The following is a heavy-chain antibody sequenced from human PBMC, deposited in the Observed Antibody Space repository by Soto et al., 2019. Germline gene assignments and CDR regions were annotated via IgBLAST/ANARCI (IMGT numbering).Heavy chain of an antibody. CDR3: ARARIAVTGTTYYYYAMDA. J-gene: IGHJ6*02. CDR1: GGTFRSYA. Sequence: QVQVLQSGAEVKKPGSSVKVSCKPSGGTFRSYAMSWVRQAPGQGLEWMGGVIPMFGTVNYAQRFQGRVTMTADESTSTAYMDLNSLRSEDTAVYFCARARIAVTGTTYYYYAMDAWGQGTTVTVSS. CDR2: VIPMFGTV. V-gene: IGHV1-69*12. D-gene: IGHD6-19*01.